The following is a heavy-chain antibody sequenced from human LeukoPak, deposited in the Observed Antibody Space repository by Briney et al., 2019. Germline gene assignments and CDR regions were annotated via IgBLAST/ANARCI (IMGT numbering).Heavy chain of an antibody. J-gene: IGHJ3*02. CDR1: GFTFSSYG. CDR2: AKQDGSET. Sequence: GGSLRLSCAASGFTFSSYGMHWVRQAPGKGLEWVGQAKQDGSETYYVDSVKGRFTVSRDNAKNSLFLQMNSLRVEDTAMYYCARDLPSSGYWYRDAFDIWGRGTMVTVSS. CDR3: ARDLPSSGYWYRDAFDI. D-gene: IGHD3-22*01. V-gene: IGHV3-7*01.